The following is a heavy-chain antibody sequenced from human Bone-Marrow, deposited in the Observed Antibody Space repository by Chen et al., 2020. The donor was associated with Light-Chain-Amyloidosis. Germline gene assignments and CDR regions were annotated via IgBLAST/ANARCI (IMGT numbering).Heavy chain of an antibody. D-gene: IGHD5-12*01. CDR1: GYTLPNYW. Sequence: EVQLEQSGPEVKKPGESLKISCKGPGYTLPNYWIGWVRQMPGKGLEWMGVIYPDDSDARYSPSFEGQVTISADKSITTAYLQWRSLKASDTAMYYCARRRDGYNFDYWGQGTLVTVSS. CDR2: IYPDDSDA. J-gene: IGHJ4*02. CDR3: ARRRDGYNFDY. V-gene: IGHV5-51*01.